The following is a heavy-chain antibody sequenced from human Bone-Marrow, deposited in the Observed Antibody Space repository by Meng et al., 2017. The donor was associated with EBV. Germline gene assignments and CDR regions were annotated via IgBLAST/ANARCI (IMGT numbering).Heavy chain of an antibody. CDR1: GYTFTRYG. D-gene: IGHD2-21*01. CDR2: ISAYNGNT. J-gene: IGHJ4*02. Sequence: QVTLVQDGAEVTKPGASGKVSWKASGYTFTRYGISWVRQAPGQGLEWMGWISAYNGNTHSAPTLQGRVTMTTDTSTSTAYMELRSLRSDDTAVYYCARSSPPYCGGDCHNDYWGQGTLVTVSS. CDR3: ARSSPPYCGGDCHNDY. V-gene: IGHV1-18*01.